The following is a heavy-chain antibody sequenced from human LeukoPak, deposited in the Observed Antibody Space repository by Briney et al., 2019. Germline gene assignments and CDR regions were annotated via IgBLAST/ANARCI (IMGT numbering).Heavy chain of an antibody. J-gene: IGHJ4*02. D-gene: IGHD2-21*01. V-gene: IGHV3-11*05. CDR3: ARVVGDTGYYFDS. CDR1: GFRFSDSY. Sequence: KPGGSLRLSCAASGFRFSDSYMTWIRQAPGKGLEWVSYISIGSSHTRYADSVNGRFTISRDDARNSLYLQMNSPRAEDTAVYYCARVVGDTGYYFDSWGQGTLVTVSS. CDR2: ISIGSSHT.